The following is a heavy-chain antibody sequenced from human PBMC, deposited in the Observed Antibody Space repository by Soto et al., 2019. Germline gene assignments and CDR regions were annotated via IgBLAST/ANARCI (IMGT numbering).Heavy chain of an antibody. V-gene: IGHV3-23*01. J-gene: IGHJ4*02. CDR1: GFTFSSYA. D-gene: IGHD6-13*01. Sequence: GGSLRLSCAASGFTFSSYAMSWVRQAPGKGLEWVSVISGGSLRSSTYYADSVKGRFTISRDNSKNTLYLQMNSLRAEDTALYYCAKGDGSWDRGFGGLYFDYWGQGTLVTVSS. CDR3: AKGDGSWDRGFGGLYFDY. CDR2: ISGGSLRSST.